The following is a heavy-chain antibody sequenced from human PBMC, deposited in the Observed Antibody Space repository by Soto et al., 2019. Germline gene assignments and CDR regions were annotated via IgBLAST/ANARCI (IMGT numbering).Heavy chain of an antibody. CDR1: GFTFSSYA. J-gene: IGHJ4*02. CDR3: AKGWALYSSSWYEIVATPVDY. CDR2: ISGSGGST. V-gene: IGHV3-23*01. Sequence: EVQLLESGGGLVQPGGSLRLSCAASGFTFSSYAMSWVRQAPGKGLEWVSAISGSGGSTYYADSVKGRFTISRDNSKNTLYLQMNSLRAEDTAVYYCAKGWALYSSSWYEIVATPVDYWGQGTLVTVSS. D-gene: IGHD6-13*01.